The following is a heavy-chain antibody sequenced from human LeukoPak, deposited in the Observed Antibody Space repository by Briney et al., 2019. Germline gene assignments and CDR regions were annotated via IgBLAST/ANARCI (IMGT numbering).Heavy chain of an antibody. CDR3: ARHRAPGPGYCFDY. V-gene: IGHV4-39*01. Sequence: PSETLSLTCTVSGGSISSSSYYWGWIRQPPGRGLEWIGSIYYSGSTYSNPSLKSRVTISVDTSKNQFSLKLSSVTAADTAVYYCARHRAPGPGYCFDYWGQGTLVTVSS. CDR1: GGSISSSSYY. CDR2: IYYSGST. J-gene: IGHJ4*02. D-gene: IGHD2-2*01.